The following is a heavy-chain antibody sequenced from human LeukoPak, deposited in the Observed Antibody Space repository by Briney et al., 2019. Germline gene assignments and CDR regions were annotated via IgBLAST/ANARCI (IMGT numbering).Heavy chain of an antibody. CDR1: GFTFNNYW. Sequence: GGSLRLSCAASGFTFNNYWMIWVRQAPGQGLEWLGRIKTKTDGGTTDYAAPVKGRFTISRDDSKDTLYLQMNSLKSDDTAVYYCANIFGGNSHRSDYWGQGTLVTVSS. J-gene: IGHJ4*02. CDR2: IKTKTDGGTT. D-gene: IGHD4-23*01. V-gene: IGHV3-15*01. CDR3: ANIFGGNSHRSDY.